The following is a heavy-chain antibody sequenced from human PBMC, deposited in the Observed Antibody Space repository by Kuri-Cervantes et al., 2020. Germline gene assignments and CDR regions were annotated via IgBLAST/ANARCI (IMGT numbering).Heavy chain of an antibody. CDR2: INQDGSER. CDR3: SESLNN. CDR1: GFTFSNAW. Sequence: GESLKISCAASGFTFSNAWMSWVRQAPGKGLEWVANINQDGSERYYVDSVKGRFTISRDNAKNSLYLQMNSLRVEDTAVYYCSESLNNWGQGVLVTVSS. V-gene: IGHV3-7*01. J-gene: IGHJ4*02.